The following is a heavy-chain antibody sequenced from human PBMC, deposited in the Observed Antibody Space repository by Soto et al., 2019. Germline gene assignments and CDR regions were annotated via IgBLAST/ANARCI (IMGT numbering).Heavy chain of an antibody. V-gene: IGHV1-69*01. CDR3: ARESGATYPRIMSGVDV. Sequence: QVQLVQSGAEVKKPGSSVKVSCKASGGTFSSYAISWVRQAPGQGLEWMGGIIPIFGTANYAQKFQGRVTITADESTSTAYRELSSMRSEYTAVYYCARESGATYPRIMSGVDVWGQGTTVTVSS. D-gene: IGHD3-16*01. CDR2: IIPIFGTA. J-gene: IGHJ6*02. CDR1: GGTFSSYA.